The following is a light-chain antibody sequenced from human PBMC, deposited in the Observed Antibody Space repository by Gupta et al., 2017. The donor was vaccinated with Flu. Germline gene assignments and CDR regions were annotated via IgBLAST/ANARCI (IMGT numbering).Light chain of an antibody. CDR2: KAS. Sequence: PATLSASVGDGVIITCRASQSISSWLAWYQQKPGKAPKLLIYKASSLQIGVPSRFSGSGSGTEFTLTINSLQPDDFATYYCQQYNDDSRTFGQGTEVEVK. V-gene: IGKV1-5*03. J-gene: IGKJ1*01. CDR3: QQYNDDSRT. CDR1: QSISSW.